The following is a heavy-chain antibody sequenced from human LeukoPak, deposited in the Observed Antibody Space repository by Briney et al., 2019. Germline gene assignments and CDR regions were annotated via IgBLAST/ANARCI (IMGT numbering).Heavy chain of an antibody. CDR1: GGSISSSSYY. V-gene: IGHV4-61*01. CDR3: ARDGCSGGSCYSYWFDP. CDR2: IYYSGST. J-gene: IGHJ5*02. D-gene: IGHD2-15*01. Sequence: SETLSLTCTVSGGSISSSSYYWSWIRQPPGKGLEWIGYIYYSGSTNYNPSLKSRVTISVDTSKNQFSLKLSSVTAADTAVYYCARDGCSGGSCYSYWFDPWGQGTLVTVSS.